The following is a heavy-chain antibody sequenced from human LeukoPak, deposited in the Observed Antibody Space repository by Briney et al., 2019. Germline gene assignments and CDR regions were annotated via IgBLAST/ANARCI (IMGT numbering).Heavy chain of an antibody. Sequence: GGSLRLSCAVSGLSFSSHCAHCVRPAPGRGLVWVSRISDDGRYTSNMDSVKGRFTISRDNVNNMLYLHMNSLRAEDAAVYYCASFGISWNSSYWGQGTLVTVSS. CDR1: GLSFSSHC. V-gene: IGHV3-74*01. CDR3: ASFGISWNSSY. D-gene: IGHD1-7*01. CDR2: ISDDGRYT. J-gene: IGHJ4*02.